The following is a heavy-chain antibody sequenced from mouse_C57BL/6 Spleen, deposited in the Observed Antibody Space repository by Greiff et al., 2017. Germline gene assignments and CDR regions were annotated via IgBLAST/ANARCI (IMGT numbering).Heavy chain of an antibody. CDR3: ARSGTSSGYVWFAY. V-gene: IGHV1-50*01. J-gene: IGHJ3*01. CDR2: IDPSDSYT. CDR1: GYTFTSYW. D-gene: IGHD3-2*02. Sequence: VQLQQSGAELVKPGASVKLSCKASGYTFTSYWMQWVKQRPGQGLEWIGEIDPSDSYTNYNQKFKGKATLTVDTSSSTAYMQLSSLTSEVSAVYYCARSGTSSGYVWFAYWGQGTLVTVSA.